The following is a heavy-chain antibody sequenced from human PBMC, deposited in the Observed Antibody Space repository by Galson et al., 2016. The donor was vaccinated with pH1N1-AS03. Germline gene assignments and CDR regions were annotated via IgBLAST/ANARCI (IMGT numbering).Heavy chain of an antibody. V-gene: IGHV3-11*01. D-gene: IGHD4-17*01. CDR3: ARFPTHRHWSFDV. CDR1: GFRFGDFA. CDR2: ASSSSSRI. J-gene: IGHJ2*01. Sequence: SLRLSCAASGFRFGDFAMNWVRQVPGKGLEWVAYASSSSSRIEYAESVKGGFTISRANAKQSLFLQMNSRRVDDTAIYYCARFPTHRHWSFDVWGRGTLVTVSS.